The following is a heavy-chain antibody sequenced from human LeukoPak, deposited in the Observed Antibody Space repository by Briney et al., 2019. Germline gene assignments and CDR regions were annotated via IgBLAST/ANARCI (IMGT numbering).Heavy chain of an antibody. CDR3: ASVTMVRGPQFDY. CDR1: GFTVSSKY. D-gene: IGHD3-10*01. V-gene: IGHV3-53*01. CDR2: MYSGGST. Sequence: GGSLRLSCAASGFTVSSKYMSWVRQAPGKGLEWDSVMYSGGSTYYADSVEGRFTISRDNSKNTVYLQMNSLRAEDTAVYYCASVTMVRGPQFDYWGQGTLVTVSS. J-gene: IGHJ4*02.